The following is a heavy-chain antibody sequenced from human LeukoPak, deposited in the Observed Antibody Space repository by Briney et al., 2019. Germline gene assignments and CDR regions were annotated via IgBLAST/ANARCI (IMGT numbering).Heavy chain of an antibody. Sequence: PSETLSLTCTVSSGSISTSNYYWGWVRQPPGKALEWIGNIFYSGSTYYSPSLKSRVTISLDTSRNQFSLKLSSVTAADTAVYYCARGGRYSYGFRYWGQGTLVTVSS. CDR2: IFYSGST. CDR3: ARGGRYSYGFRY. CDR1: SGSISTSNYY. D-gene: IGHD5-18*01. J-gene: IGHJ4*02. V-gene: IGHV4-39*07.